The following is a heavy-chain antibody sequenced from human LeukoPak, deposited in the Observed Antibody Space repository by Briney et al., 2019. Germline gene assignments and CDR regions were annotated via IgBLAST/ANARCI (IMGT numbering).Heavy chain of an antibody. D-gene: IGHD3-16*01. V-gene: IGHV4-4*07. Sequence: ETLSLTCTVSGGSISSYYWSWIRQPAGKGLEWIGRIYSSGSTNYNPSLKSRVTVSVDTSKNQFSLKLSSVTAADTAVYYCARDSLLDPWGATNWFDPWGQGTLVTVSS. CDR2: IYSSGST. CDR1: GGSISSYY. J-gene: IGHJ5*02. CDR3: ARDSLLDPWGATNWFDP.